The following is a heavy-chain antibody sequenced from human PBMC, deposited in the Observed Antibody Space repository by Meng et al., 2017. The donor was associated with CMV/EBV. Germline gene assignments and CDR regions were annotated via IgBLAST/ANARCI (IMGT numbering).Heavy chain of an antibody. Sequence: ASVKVSCKASGYTFTSYGISWVRQAPGQGLEWMGWISAYNGNTNYAQKLQGRVTMTTDTSTSTANMELRSLRSDDTAVYYCARDSAEKGVSDAFDIWGQGTMVTVSS. V-gene: IGHV1-18*01. CDR2: ISAYNGNT. CDR1: GYTFTSYG. CDR3: ARDSAEKGVSDAFDI. J-gene: IGHJ3*02.